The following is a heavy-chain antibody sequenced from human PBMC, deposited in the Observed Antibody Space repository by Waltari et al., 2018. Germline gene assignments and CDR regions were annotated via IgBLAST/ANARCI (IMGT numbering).Heavy chain of an antibody. CDR1: GGSISSSRYY. CDR3: ARRHSSSWYSDAFDI. V-gene: IGHV4-39*07. J-gene: IGHJ3*02. CDR2: IYYSGST. Sequence: QLQLQESGPGLVKPSETLSTTGTVSGGSISSSRYYWGWIRQPRGKGQEWIGSIYYSGSTYYNPSLKRRVTISVDTSKNQCSLKLLSVTAADTAVYYCARRHSSSWYSDAFDIWGQGTMVTVSS. D-gene: IGHD6-13*01.